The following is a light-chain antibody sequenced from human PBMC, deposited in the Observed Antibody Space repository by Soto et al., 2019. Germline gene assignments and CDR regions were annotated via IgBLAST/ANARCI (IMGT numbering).Light chain of an antibody. Sequence: DIQMTQSPSTLSASVGDRVTITCRASQSISSLLSWYQQKPGKAPKVLIYKTSTLESGVPSRFSGSGSGTEFTLTISSLQPDDFATYYCQQYSSYPLTFGGGTKVDIK. J-gene: IGKJ4*01. V-gene: IGKV1-5*03. CDR1: QSISSL. CDR3: QQYSSYPLT. CDR2: KTS.